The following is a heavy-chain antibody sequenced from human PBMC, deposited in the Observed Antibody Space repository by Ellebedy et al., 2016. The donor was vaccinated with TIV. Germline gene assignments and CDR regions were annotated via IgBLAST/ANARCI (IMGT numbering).Heavy chain of an antibody. CDR1: GFTFSSYA. CDR2: ISGSGGST. CDR3: AKRGIFGGFDP. J-gene: IGHJ5*02. Sequence: GGSLRLSXAASGFTFSSYAMSWVRQAPGKGLEWVSAISGSGGSTYYADSVKGRFTISRDNSKNTLYLQMNSLRAEDTALYYCAKRGIFGGFDPWGQGTLVTVSS. V-gene: IGHV3-23*01. D-gene: IGHD3-3*01.